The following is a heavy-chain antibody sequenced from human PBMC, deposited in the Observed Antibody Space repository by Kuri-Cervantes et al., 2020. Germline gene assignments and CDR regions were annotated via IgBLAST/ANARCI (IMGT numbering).Heavy chain of an antibody. CDR2: IYHTGST. CDR1: GGSFSGYY. D-gene: IGHD4-11*01. V-gene: IGHV4-34*01. Sequence: SETLSLTCAVYGGSFSGYYWGWIRQPPGKGLEWIGSIYHTGSTYYNPSLKSRVTISANTSKNQLSLKLSSVTAVDTAVYYCARHIGVTTYSDFWGQGTLVTVSS. J-gene: IGHJ4*02. CDR3: ARHIGVTTYSDF.